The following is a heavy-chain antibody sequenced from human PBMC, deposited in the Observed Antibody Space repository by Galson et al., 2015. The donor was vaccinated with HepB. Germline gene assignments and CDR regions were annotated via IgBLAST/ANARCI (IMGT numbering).Heavy chain of an antibody. Sequence: SLRLSCASSGFTFSSYSMNWVRQAPGKGLEWVASISSSSSYIYYADSVQGRFTISRDNAKNSLYLQMNSLRAEDTAVYYCARGRVVAGTSDYFDYWGQGTLVTVSS. V-gene: IGHV3-21*01. J-gene: IGHJ4*02. CDR1: GFTFSSYS. CDR2: ISSSSSYI. CDR3: ARGRVVAGTSDYFDY. D-gene: IGHD6-19*01.